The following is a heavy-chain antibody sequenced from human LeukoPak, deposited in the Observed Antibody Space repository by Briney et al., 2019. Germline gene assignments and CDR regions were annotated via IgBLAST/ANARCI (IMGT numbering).Heavy chain of an antibody. D-gene: IGHD3-3*01. V-gene: IGHV1-69*13. CDR3: ARDRTIFGVVTDHFDY. CDR2: IIPIFGTA. Sequence: GASVKVSCKASGYTFTGYYMHWVRQAPGQGLEWMGGIIPIFGTANYAQKFQGRVTITADESTSTAYMELSSLRSEDTAVYYCARDRTIFGVVTDHFDYWGQGTLVTVSS. CDR1: GYTFTGYY. J-gene: IGHJ4*02.